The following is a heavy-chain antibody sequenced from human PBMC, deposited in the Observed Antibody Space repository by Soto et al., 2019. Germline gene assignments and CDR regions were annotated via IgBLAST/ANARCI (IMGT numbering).Heavy chain of an antibody. CDR2: IYHSGST. D-gene: IGHD6-6*01. CDR1: GGSISSGGYS. CDR3: ARGTSTSSSGRSWFDP. Sequence: PSETLSLTCAVSGGSISSGGYSWSWIRQPPGKGLEWIGYIYHSGSTYYNPSLKSRVTISVDRSKNQFSLKLSSVTAADTAVYYCARGTSTSSSGRSWFDPWGQGTLVTLSS. J-gene: IGHJ5*02. V-gene: IGHV4-30-2*01.